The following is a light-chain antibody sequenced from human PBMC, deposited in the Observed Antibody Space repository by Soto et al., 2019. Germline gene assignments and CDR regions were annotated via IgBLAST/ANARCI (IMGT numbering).Light chain of an antibody. Sequence: QSALTQPASVSGSPGQSITISCTGTSSDVGGYNYVSWYQQHPGKAPKLMIYDVSNRPSGVSNRFSGSKSGNTASLTISGLQDEDEADYCCSSYTSSSTPFVFATGTKVTVL. V-gene: IGLV2-14*01. CDR2: DVS. J-gene: IGLJ1*01. CDR3: SSYTSSSTPFV. CDR1: SSDVGGYNY.